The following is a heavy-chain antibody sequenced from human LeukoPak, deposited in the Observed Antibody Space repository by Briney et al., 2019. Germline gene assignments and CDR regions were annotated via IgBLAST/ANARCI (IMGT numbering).Heavy chain of an antibody. CDR1: GFTFSSYA. V-gene: IGHV3-23*01. J-gene: IGHJ4*02. Sequence: GGSLRLSCAASGFTFSSYAMSWVRQAPGKGLEWVSTISGRGDSTYYADSVKGRFTISRDNAQNSLYLQMNSLRAEDTAIYYCVRVRGTYRPIDYWGQGTLVTVSS. D-gene: IGHD1-26*01. CDR2: ISGRGDST. CDR3: VRVRGTYRPIDY.